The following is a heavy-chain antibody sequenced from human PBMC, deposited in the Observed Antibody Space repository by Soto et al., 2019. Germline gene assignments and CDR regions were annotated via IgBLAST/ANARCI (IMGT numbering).Heavy chain of an antibody. J-gene: IGHJ4*02. Sequence: QPQLVESGGGLVKPGGSLRLSCAASRLTFSDYYMGWIRQAPGKGLEWISYISGSGGTTYYADSVKGRFPISRDNAKNSLYLHMNSLRVEDTAIYYCARDPEPQYYFDSWGQGTLVTVSS. CDR3: ARDPEPQYYFDS. CDR1: RLTFSDYY. CDR2: ISGSGGTT. V-gene: IGHV3-11*01.